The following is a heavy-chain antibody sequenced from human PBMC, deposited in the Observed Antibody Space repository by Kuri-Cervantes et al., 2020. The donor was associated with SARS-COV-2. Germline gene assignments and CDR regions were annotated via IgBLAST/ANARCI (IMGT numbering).Heavy chain of an antibody. D-gene: IGHD6-13*01. J-gene: IGHJ6*03. CDR2: TTDDGTNK. CDR1: GFTFSSYA. Sequence: GESLKISCAASGFTFSSYAMHWVRQAPGTGLEWVAVTTDDGTNKYYADSVKGRFTISRDNSKNTLYLQMNSLRAEDTAVYYCARDCSSPYKYYYYYYMDVWGKGTTVTVSS. CDR3: ARDCSSPYKYYYYYYMDV. V-gene: IGHV3-30-3*01.